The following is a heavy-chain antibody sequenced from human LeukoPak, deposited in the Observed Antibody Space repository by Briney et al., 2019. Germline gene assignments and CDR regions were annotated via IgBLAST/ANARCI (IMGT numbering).Heavy chain of an antibody. D-gene: IGHD6-13*01. CDR1: GFTFDDYT. CDR3: AKDHLGSSWRFFDY. CDR2: ISWDGGST. Sequence: GGSPRLSCAASGFTFDDYTMHWVRQAPGKGLEWVSLISWDGGSTYYADSVKGRFTISRDNSKNSLYPQMNSLRTEDTTLYYCAKDHLGSSWRFFDYWGQGTLVTVSS. J-gene: IGHJ4*02. V-gene: IGHV3-43*01.